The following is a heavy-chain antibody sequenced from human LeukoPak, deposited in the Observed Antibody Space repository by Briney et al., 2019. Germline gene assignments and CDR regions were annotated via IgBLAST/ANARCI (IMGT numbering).Heavy chain of an antibody. CDR3: ARDQSPYYYGSGNGYYFDY. CDR2: ISSSSSYI. D-gene: IGHD3-10*01. CDR1: GFTFSSYS. Sequence: GGSLRLSCAASGFTFSSYSMNWVRQAPGKGLEWVSSISSSSSYIYYADSVKGRFTISRDNAKNSLYLQMNSLRAEDTAVYYCARDQSPYYYGSGNGYYFDYWGQGTLVTVSS. J-gene: IGHJ4*02. V-gene: IGHV3-21*01.